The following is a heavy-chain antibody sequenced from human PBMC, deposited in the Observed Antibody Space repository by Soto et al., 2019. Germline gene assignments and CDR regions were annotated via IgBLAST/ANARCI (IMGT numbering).Heavy chain of an antibody. J-gene: IGHJ5*02. D-gene: IGHD6-19*01. Sequence: QVQLVQSGAEVKKPGSSVKVSCKASGGTFSSYAISWVRQAPGQGLEWMGGIIPIFGTANYAQKFQGRVTITADESTSTADMELSSLRSEDTAVYYCARGGSSGWYDINWFDPWGQGTLVTVSS. CDR3: ARGGSSGWYDINWFDP. CDR2: IIPIFGTA. V-gene: IGHV1-69*12. CDR1: GGTFSSYA.